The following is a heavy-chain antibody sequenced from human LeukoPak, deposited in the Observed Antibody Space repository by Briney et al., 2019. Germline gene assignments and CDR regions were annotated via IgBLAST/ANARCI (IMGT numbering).Heavy chain of an antibody. CDR3: XXXXXYEAQYYYYYMDV. J-gene: IGHJ6*03. V-gene: IGHV3-30*02. CDR1: GFTFSSYG. CDR2: IRYDGSNK. D-gene: IGHD5-12*01. Sequence: GGSLRLSCAASGFTFSSYGMHWVRQAPGKGLEWVAFIRYDGSNKYYADSVKGRFTISRDNSKNTLYLHVNSLRPEDTAVYYCXXXXXYEAQYYYYYMDVWGKGTTVTISS.